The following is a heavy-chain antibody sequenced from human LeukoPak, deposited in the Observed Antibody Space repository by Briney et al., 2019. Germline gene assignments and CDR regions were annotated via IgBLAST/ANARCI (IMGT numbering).Heavy chain of an antibody. CDR3: ARYASTNYYFDY. CDR1: GGSISSYY. V-gene: IGHV4-59*01. J-gene: IGHJ4*02. D-gene: IGHD2-2*01. CDR2: IYYSGST. Sequence: SETLSLTCTVSGGSISSYYWSWIRQPPGTGLEWIGYIYYSGSTNYNPSLKSRVTISVDTSKNQFSLKLSSVTAADTAVYYCARYASTNYYFDYWGQGTLVTVSS.